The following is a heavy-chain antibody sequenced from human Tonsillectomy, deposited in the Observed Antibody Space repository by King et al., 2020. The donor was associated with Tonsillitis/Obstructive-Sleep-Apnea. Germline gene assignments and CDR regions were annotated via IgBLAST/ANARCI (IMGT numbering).Heavy chain of an antibody. V-gene: IGHV3-30*18. J-gene: IGHJ4*02. CDR2: ISYDGSNK. D-gene: IGHD5-24*01. Sequence: VQLVESGGGVVQPGRSLRLSCAASGFTFSSYGMHWVRQAPGKGLEWVAVISYDGSNKYYADSVKGRFTISRDNSKNTLYLQMNSLRAEDTAVYYCAKDRAGWEQLGEDYFDYWGQGTLVTVSS. CDR3: AKDRAGWEQLGEDYFDY. CDR1: GFTFSSYG.